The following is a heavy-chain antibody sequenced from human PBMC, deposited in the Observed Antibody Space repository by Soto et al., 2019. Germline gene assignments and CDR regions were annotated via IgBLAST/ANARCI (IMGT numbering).Heavy chain of an antibody. CDR3: ARGHGGPGDAFDI. J-gene: IGHJ3*02. CDR1: GCTFSSYA. Sequence: SVKVSCKASGCTFSSYAISCVRQAPGQGLEWMGGIIPIFGTANYAQKFQGRVTITADKSTSTAYMELSSLRSEDTAVYYCARGHGGPGDAFDIWGQGTMVTVSS. V-gene: IGHV1-69*06. CDR2: IIPIFGTA. D-gene: IGHD4-17*01.